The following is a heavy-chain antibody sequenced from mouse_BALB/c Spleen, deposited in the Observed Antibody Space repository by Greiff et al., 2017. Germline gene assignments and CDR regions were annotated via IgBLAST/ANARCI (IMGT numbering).Heavy chain of an antibody. CDR2: ISYDGSN. CDR1: GYSITSGYY. Sequence: VQLQQSGPGLVKPSQSLSLTCSVTGYSITSGYYWNWIRQFPGNKLEWMGYISYDGSNNYNPSLKNRISITRDTSKNQFFLKLNSVTTEDTATYYCARQRLSFAYWGQGTLVTVSA. D-gene: IGHD1-2*01. J-gene: IGHJ3*01. CDR3: ARQRLSFAY. V-gene: IGHV3-6*02.